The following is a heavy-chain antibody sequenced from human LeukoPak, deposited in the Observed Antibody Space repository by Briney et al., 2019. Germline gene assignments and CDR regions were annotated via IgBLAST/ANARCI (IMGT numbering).Heavy chain of an antibody. Sequence: SETLSLTCAVSGGSISSNNWWIWVRQSPEKGLEWIGEIYHDGSTNYNPSLKSRVTMSVDTSSNQFSLKLNSVTAADTAIYYCARGQFWSGYSIWGQGTLVTVSS. CDR1: GGSISSNNW. D-gene: IGHD3-3*02. CDR2: IYHDGST. J-gene: IGHJ4*02. CDR3: ARGQFWSGYSI. V-gene: IGHV4-4*02.